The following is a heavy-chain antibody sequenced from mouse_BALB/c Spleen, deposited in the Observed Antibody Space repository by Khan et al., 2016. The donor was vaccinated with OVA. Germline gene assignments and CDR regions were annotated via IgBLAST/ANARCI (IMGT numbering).Heavy chain of an antibody. Sequence: EVQLLETGGGLVQPGGSRGLSCEGSGFTFSGFWMSWVRQTPGKTLEWIGDINSDGSAINYAPSIKDRFTIFRDNDKSTLYLQMSNVRSEDTATYFCMRDGNCWYFDAW. CDR1: GFTFSGFW. V-gene: IGHV11-2*02. J-gene: IGHJ1*01. D-gene: IGHD2-1*01. CDR3: MRDGNCWYFDA. CDR2: INSDGSAI.